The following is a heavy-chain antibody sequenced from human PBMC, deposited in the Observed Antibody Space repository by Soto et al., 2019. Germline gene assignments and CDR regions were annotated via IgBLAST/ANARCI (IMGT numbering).Heavy chain of an antibody. CDR1: GFTFSSYW. V-gene: IGHV3-74*01. D-gene: IGHD3-10*01. J-gene: IGHJ5*02. CDR2: IHSDGSST. CDR3: ARGVEVRFGDPNWLDP. Sequence: EVQLVESGGGLVQPGGSLRLSCAASGFTFSSYWMHWARQAPGKGLVWVSRIHSDGSSTSYADSVKGRFTISRDNAKNTQQLQMNSLRAEDTSVYYCARGVEVRFGDPNWLDPWGQGTLVTVSS.